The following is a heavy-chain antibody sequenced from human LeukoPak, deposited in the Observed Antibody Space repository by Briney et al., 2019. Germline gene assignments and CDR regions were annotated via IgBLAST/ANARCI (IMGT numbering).Heavy chain of an antibody. J-gene: IGHJ4*02. D-gene: IGHD1-1*01. CDR3: ANLRKSLWIPEFDY. CDR1: GFTFSSYG. Sequence: GGTLRLSCAASGFTFSSYGMSWVRQAPGKGLEWVSAISGSGGSTFYADSVRGRFTISRDNSKNTLYLQMNSLRAEDTAVYYCANLRKSLWIPEFDYWGQGTLVTVSS. V-gene: IGHV3-23*01. CDR2: ISGSGGST.